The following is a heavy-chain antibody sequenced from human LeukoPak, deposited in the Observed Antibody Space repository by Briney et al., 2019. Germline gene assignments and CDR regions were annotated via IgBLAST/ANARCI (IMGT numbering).Heavy chain of an antibody. V-gene: IGHV3-11*01. Sequence: PGGSLRLSCTASRFTFSDYYMSWIRQAPGKGLEWVSHISSSGSSMYYADSVKGRFTISRDNAKNSLYLQMNSLRADDTAVYYCARATDYIWGSYDYWGQGTLVTVSS. D-gene: IGHD3-16*01. CDR2: ISSSGSSM. CDR1: RFTFSDYY. CDR3: ARATDYIWGSYDY. J-gene: IGHJ4*02.